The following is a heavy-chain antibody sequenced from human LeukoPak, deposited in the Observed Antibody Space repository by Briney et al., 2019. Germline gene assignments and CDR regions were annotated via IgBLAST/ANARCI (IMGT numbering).Heavy chain of an antibody. J-gene: IGHJ2*01. V-gene: IGHV4-39*07. CDR2: SYYTGNT. D-gene: IGHD2-15*01. CDR3: ARMRSYWYFDL. CDR1: GDSISSSSYF. Sequence: SETLSLTCTVSGDSISSSSYFWGWIRQSPGQGLEWIGTSYYTGNTYYNPSLKSLVTISLDTSRNQFSLRLTSVIVADTALYYCARMRSYWYFDLWGRGTLVAVSS.